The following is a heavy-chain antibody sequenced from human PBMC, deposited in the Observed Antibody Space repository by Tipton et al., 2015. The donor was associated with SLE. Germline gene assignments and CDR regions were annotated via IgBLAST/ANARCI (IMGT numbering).Heavy chain of an antibody. D-gene: IGHD3-16*01. V-gene: IGHV4-34*01. CDR1: GTSLTGYA. Sequence: GLVKPSETLSLTCGVSGTSLTGYAWGWSRQSPGKGLEWIGEISHNGSSNYNPSLKSRATMSLDKSNNQVSLRLTSVTAADTAVYYCTRGVSGYFHYCYMDVWGKGTTVTISS. J-gene: IGHJ6*03. CDR2: ISHNGSS. CDR3: TRGVSGYFHYCYMDV.